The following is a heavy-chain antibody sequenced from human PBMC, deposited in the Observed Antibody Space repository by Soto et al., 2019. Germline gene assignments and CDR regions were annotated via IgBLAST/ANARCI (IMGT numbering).Heavy chain of an antibody. CDR2: IKSKTDGGTT. J-gene: IGHJ6*02. D-gene: IGHD1-26*01. V-gene: IGHV3-15*01. CDR1: GFTFSNAW. CDR3: TTDRRIVGATQDYYYYGMDV. Sequence: GGSLRLPCAASGFTFSNAWMSWVRQAPGKGLEWVGRIKSKTDGGTTDYAAPVKGRFTISRDDSKNTLYLQMNSLKTEDTAVYYCTTDRRIVGATQDYYYYGMDVWGQGTTVTVSS.